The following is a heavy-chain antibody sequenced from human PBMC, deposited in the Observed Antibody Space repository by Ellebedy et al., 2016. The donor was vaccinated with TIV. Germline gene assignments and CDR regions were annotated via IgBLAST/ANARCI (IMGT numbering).Heavy chain of an antibody. CDR3: ASSVRGALGRGEDY. Sequence: PGGSLRLSCAASGFIFSSYAMHWVRQAPGKGLDWVALISYDGSKKYYADSVKGRFTIPRDNFKNTLYLQMNSLRADDTVVYYCASSVRGALGRGEDYWGQGTLVTVSS. D-gene: IGHD3-10*01. CDR1: GFIFSSYA. CDR2: ISYDGSKK. J-gene: IGHJ4*02. V-gene: IGHV3-30*04.